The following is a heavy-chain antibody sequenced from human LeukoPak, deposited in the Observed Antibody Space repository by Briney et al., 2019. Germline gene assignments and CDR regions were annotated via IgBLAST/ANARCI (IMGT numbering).Heavy chain of an antibody. V-gene: IGHV3-53*05. CDR2: IYSGGST. Sequence: GGSLRLSCAASGFTVSINYMTWVRQAPGKGLEWVSVIYSGGSTYYADSVKGRFTISRDTASNTMHLEMNNLRIEDTAVYYCMRDYMGWFDPWGQGSLVTISS. D-gene: IGHD3-10*01. CDR3: MRDYMGWFDP. J-gene: IGHJ5*02. CDR1: GFTVSINY.